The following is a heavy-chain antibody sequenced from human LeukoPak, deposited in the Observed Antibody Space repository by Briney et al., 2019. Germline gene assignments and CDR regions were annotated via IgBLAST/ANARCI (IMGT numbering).Heavy chain of an antibody. J-gene: IGHJ4*02. D-gene: IGHD1-7*01. CDR2: ISSSGSTI. Sequence: GGSLRLSCAASGFTFSDYYMSWIRQAPGKGLEWVSYISSSGSTIYYADSVKGRFTTSRDNSKNTLYLQMNSLRPEDTAVYYCAKVRVVFNWNYAYYFDYWGQGTLVTVSS. V-gene: IGHV3-11*04. CDR1: GFTFSDYY. CDR3: AKVRVVFNWNYAYYFDY.